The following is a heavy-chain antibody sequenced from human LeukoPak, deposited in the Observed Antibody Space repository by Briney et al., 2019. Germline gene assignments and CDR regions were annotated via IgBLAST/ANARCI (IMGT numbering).Heavy chain of an antibody. V-gene: IGHV3-11*01. Sequence: GGSLRLSCAASGFTFSDYYMSWIRKAPGKGLEWVSYISSSGSTIYYADSVKGRFTISRDNSKNTLFLQMNSLRAEDTAIYYCARDYYDFWSGTIGHWGQGTLVTVSS. CDR2: ISSSGSTI. D-gene: IGHD3-3*01. J-gene: IGHJ4*02. CDR3: ARDYYDFWSGTIGH. CDR1: GFTFSDYY.